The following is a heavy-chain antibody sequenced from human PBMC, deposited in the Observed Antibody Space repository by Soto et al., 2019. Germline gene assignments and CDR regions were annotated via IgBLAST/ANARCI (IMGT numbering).Heavy chain of an antibody. CDR2: ISGYSGNA. D-gene: IGHD4-17*01. Sequence: QVQVMQSGAEVKKPGDSVKVSCKTSGYIFSDYGINWVRQAPGQGLEWMGWISGYSGNANLAQKFQSRVTMPTVKSTLTANLGWRRLRSDDTAVYYCAKRTSGTTWGESDYWGQGTLVTVSS. J-gene: IGHJ4*02. CDR3: AKRTSGTTWGESDY. V-gene: IGHV1-18*04. CDR1: GYIFSDYG.